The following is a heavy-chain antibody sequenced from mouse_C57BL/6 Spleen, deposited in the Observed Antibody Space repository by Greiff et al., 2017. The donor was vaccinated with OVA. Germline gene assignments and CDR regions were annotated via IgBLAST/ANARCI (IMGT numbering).Heavy chain of an antibody. D-gene: IGHD1-1*01. J-gene: IGHJ1*03. V-gene: IGHV3-8*01. Sequence: EVQLQESGPGLAKPSQTLSLTCSVTGYSITSDYWNWIRKFPGNKLEYMGYISYSGSTYYNPSLKSRISITRDKSKNQYYLQLNSVTTEDTATYYCARFEDYYGSNWYFDVWGTGTTVTVSS. CDR1: GYSITSDY. CDR2: ISYSGST. CDR3: ARFEDYYGSNWYFDV.